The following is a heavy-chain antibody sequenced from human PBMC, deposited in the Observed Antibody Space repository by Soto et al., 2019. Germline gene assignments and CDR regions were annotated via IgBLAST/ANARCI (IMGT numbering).Heavy chain of an antibody. V-gene: IGHV1-8*01. CDR2: MNPNSGNT. Sequence: GASVKVSCKASGYTFTSYDINWVRQATGQGLEWMGWMNPNSGNTGYAQKFQGRVTMTRNTSISTAYMELSSLRSEDTAVYYCARPAVPAAMGYYYYMDVWGKGTTVTVSS. D-gene: IGHD2-2*01. CDR1: GYTFTSYD. CDR3: ARPAVPAAMGYYYYMDV. J-gene: IGHJ6*03.